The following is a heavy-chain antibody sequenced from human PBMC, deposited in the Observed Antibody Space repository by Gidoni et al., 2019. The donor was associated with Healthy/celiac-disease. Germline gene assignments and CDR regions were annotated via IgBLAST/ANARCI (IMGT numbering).Heavy chain of an antibody. Sequence: EVQLVESGGGLVQPGRSLRLACAASGFTFDDYAMHWVRQAPGKGLECVSGISWNSGSIGYADSVKCRFTISRDNAKNSLYLQMNSLRAEDTALYYCAKARDTAMVGNFDYWGQGTLVTVSS. D-gene: IGHD5-18*01. CDR1: GFTFDDYA. CDR3: AKARDTAMVGNFDY. J-gene: IGHJ4*02. CDR2: ISWNSGSI. V-gene: IGHV3-9*01.